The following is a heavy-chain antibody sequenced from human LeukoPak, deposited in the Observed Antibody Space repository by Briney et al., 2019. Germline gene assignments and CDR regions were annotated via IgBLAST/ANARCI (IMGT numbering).Heavy chain of an antibody. J-gene: IGHJ4*02. CDR2: IYPGDSDT. D-gene: IGHD3-22*01. V-gene: IGHV5-51*01. Sequence: GESLKISCKGSGYSFTSYWIGWVRQMPGKGLEWMGIIYPGDSDTRYSPSFQGQVTISADKSISTAYLQWSSLKASDTAMYYCAIPTYYYDSSGYGPPVQFDYRGQGTLVTVSS. CDR1: GYSFTSYW. CDR3: AIPTYYYDSSGYGPPVQFDY.